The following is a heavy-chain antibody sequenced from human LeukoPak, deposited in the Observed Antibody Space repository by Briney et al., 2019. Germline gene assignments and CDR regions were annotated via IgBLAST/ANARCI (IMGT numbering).Heavy chain of an antibody. J-gene: IGHJ5*02. Sequence: SVKVSCKASGGTFSSYAISWVRQAPGQGLEWMGGIIPIFATANYAQKFQGRVTITADESTSTAYMELSSLRSEDTAVYYCARDRTRNNWNYDWFDPWGQGTLVTVSS. V-gene: IGHV1-69*01. D-gene: IGHD1-7*01. CDR2: IIPIFATA. CDR3: ARDRTRNNWNYDWFDP. CDR1: GGTFSSYA.